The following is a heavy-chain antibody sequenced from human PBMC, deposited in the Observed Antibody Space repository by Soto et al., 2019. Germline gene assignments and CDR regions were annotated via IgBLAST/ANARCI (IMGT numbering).Heavy chain of an antibody. J-gene: IGHJ4*02. Sequence: QVQLQEPGPRLVSPSETLSLTCTVSGASVTSGDFYWSWIRQPPGKGLEWIGYVYYNESAYYNPSLKSRPSISVDTSKNHFTLELSSVTAADTAVYYCAASLAGGWGQGSLVTVSS. D-gene: IGHD3-16*01. V-gene: IGHV4-30-4*01. CDR3: AASLAGG. CDR1: GASVTSGDFY. CDR2: VYYNESA.